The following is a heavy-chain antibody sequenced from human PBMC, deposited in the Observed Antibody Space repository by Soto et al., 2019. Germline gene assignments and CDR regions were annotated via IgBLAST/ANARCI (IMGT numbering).Heavy chain of an antibody. CDR1: GYTFTGYY. CDR2: INPNSGGT. CDR3: ARDWVDTAIQGHYYYYYGMDV. V-gene: IGHV1-2*02. Sequence: ASVKVSCKASGYTFTGYYMHWVRQAPGQGLEWMGWINPNSGGTNYAQKFQGRVTMTRDTSISTAYMELSRLRSDDTAVYYCARDWVDTAIQGHYYYYYGMDVWGQGTTVTVSS. J-gene: IGHJ6*02. D-gene: IGHD5-18*01.